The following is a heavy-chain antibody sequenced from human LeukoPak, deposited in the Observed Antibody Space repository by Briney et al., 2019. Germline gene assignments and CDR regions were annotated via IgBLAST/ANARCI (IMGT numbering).Heavy chain of an antibody. D-gene: IGHD2-21*02. Sequence: SETLSLTCAVYGGSFSGYYWSWIRQPPGKGLEWIGEINHSVSTNYNPSLKSRVTISVDTSKNQFSLKLSSVTAADTAVYYCAREAYCGGDCYSGFDYWSQGTLVTVSS. J-gene: IGHJ4*02. CDR1: GGSFSGYY. V-gene: IGHV4-34*01. CDR2: INHSVST. CDR3: AREAYCGGDCYSGFDY.